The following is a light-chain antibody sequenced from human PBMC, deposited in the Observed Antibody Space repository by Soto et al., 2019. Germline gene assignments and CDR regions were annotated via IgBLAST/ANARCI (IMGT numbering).Light chain of an antibody. Sequence: QSALTQPASVSGSPGQSITISCTGTSSDIGAYDYVSWFQQYPGKAPTLLIYEVTFRPSGVSSRFSGSKSGNTASLTISGLQTEDEADYYCGSYASATLIFGGGTQLTVL. CDR1: SSDIGAYDY. J-gene: IGLJ2*01. V-gene: IGLV2-14*01. CDR2: EVT. CDR3: GSYASATLI.